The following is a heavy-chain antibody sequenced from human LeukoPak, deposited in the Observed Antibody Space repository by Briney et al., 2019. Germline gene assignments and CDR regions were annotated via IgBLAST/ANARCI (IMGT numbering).Heavy chain of an antibody. CDR2: ISSSSSYI. CDR1: GFTFSSYS. Sequence: PGGSLRLSCAASGFTFSSYSMNWVRQAPGKGLEWVSSISSSSSYIYYADSVKGRFTISRDNAKNSLYLQMNSLRAEDTAVYYCARDPYSSAATDYWDQGTLVTVSS. V-gene: IGHV3-21*01. J-gene: IGHJ4*02. CDR3: ARDPYSSAATDY. D-gene: IGHD6-19*01.